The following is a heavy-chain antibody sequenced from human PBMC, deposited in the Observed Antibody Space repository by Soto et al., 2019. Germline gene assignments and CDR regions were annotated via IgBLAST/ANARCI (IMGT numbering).Heavy chain of an antibody. V-gene: IGHV1-69*08. CDR2: VIPLFDKT. D-gene: IGHD4-17*01. CDR3: ARGHNDYEDY. CDR1: GTTFSTYT. Sequence: QVPLVQSGPEVKKPGSSVKVSCKASGTTFSTYTINWVRQAPGQGLEWLGRVIPLFDKTDYAQKFQGRVTITSDKSTSTAYLELGSLRSEDTAVYYCARGHNDYEDYWAQGTLVTVSS. J-gene: IGHJ4*02.